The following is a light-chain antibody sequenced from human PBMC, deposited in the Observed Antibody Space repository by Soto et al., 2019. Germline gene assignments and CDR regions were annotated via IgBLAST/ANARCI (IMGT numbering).Light chain of an antibody. CDR1: QSVSSS. CDR2: DAS. Sequence: EIVMTQSPATLSVSPGERVTLSCRASQSVSSSLAWYQQKPGQAPRLLIYDASTKATGIPARFSGSGSGTEFSPTISSLQSEDFAVYYCQQYNNWPPFTFGPGTKVDIK. CDR3: QQYNNWPPFT. J-gene: IGKJ3*01. V-gene: IGKV3-15*01.